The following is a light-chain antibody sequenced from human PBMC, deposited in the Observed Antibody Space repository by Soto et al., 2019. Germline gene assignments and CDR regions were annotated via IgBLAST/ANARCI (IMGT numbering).Light chain of an antibody. Sequence: QSALTQPPSASGSPGQSVTISCTGTSSDVGGYNYVSWYQQHPGKAPKVMIYEVSKRPSGVPDRFSGSKSGNTASLTVSGLQAEDEAVNYGAANAGSNNVVFGGGTKLTVL. CDR2: EVS. V-gene: IGLV2-8*01. CDR1: SSDVGGYNY. J-gene: IGLJ2*01. CDR3: AANAGSNNVV.